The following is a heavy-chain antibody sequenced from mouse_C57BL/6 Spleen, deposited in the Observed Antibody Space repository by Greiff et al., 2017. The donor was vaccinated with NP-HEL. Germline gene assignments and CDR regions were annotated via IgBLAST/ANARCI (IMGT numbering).Heavy chain of an antibody. J-gene: IGHJ1*03. Sequence: QVHVKQSGAELVKPGASVKISCKASGCAFSSYWMNWVKQRPGKGLEWIGQIYPGDGDTNYNGKFKGKATLTADKSSSTAYMQLSSLTSEDSAVYFCARRRSSYWYFDVWGTGTTVTVSS. D-gene: IGHD1-1*01. CDR3: ARRRSSYWYFDV. CDR1: GCAFSSYW. V-gene: IGHV1-80*01. CDR2: IYPGDGDT.